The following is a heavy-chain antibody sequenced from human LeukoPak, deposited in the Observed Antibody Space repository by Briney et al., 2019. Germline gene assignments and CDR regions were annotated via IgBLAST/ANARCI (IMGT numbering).Heavy chain of an antibody. V-gene: IGHV1-69*05. CDR3: ARGGGDYYYYYMDV. CDR1: GGTFSSYA. CDR2: IIPIFGTA. D-gene: IGHD2-21*01. J-gene: IGHJ6*03. Sequence: SVEVSCKXSGGTFSSYAISWVRQAPGQGLERMGGIIPIFGTANYSQKFQGRVTITRDESTSTAYMELSSLRSEDTAVYYCARGGGDYYYYYMDVWGKGTTVTVSS.